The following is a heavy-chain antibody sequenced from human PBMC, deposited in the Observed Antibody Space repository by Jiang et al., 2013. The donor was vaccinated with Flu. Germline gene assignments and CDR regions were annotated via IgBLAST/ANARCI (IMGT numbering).Heavy chain of an antibody. Sequence: ISGDSVSSNSAAWNWIRQSPSRGLEWLGRTYYRSKWYNDYAVSVKSRITISPDTSKNQFSLQLNSVTPEDTAVYYCARVAAAAGTFDYWGQGTLVTVSS. CDR3: ARVAAAAGTFDY. D-gene: IGHD6-13*01. CDR1: GDSVSSNSAA. V-gene: IGHV6-1*01. J-gene: IGHJ4*02. CDR2: TYYRSKWYN.